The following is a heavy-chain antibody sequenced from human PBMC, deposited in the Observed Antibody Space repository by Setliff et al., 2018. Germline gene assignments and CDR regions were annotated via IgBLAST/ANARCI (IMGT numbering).Heavy chain of an antibody. J-gene: IGHJ6*03. V-gene: IGHV4-39*01. Sequence: PSETLSLTCTVSNGSISSGNYFWGWIRQPPGKGLEWMGSIFYTGSTYYSPSLKRRVTMSIDTSKNLFSLNLSSVTAADTAVYYCARVLGYNGYGNYYIYYFMDVWGKGTTVTVSS. D-gene: IGHD5-12*01. CDR3: ARVLGYNGYGNYYIYYFMDV. CDR2: IFYTGST. CDR1: NGSISSGNYF.